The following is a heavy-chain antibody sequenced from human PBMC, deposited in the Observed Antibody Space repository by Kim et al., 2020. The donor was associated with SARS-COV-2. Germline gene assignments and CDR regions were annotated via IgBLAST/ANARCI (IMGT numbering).Heavy chain of an antibody. V-gene: IGHV3-49*02. D-gene: IGHD3-16*01. CDR2: T. Sequence: TEYAASVKGRFTISRDDSKTIAYLQMNSLKTEDTAVYYCTRDRGNNRIDYWGQGTLVTVSS. J-gene: IGHJ4*02. CDR3: TRDRGNNRIDY.